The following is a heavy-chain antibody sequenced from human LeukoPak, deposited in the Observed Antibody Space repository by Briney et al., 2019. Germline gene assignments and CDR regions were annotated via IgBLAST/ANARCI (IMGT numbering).Heavy chain of an antibody. CDR1: GFTFGDYG. V-gene: IGHV3-21*01. J-gene: IGHJ4*02. CDR3: ARERGGSSSWASFDY. Sequence: PGGSLRLSCAASGFTFGDYGMSWVRQAPGKGLEWVSSISSSSSYVSYADSVKGRFTISRDNAKNSLYLQMNSLRAEDTAVYYCARERGGSSSWASFDYWGQGTLVTVSS. CDR2: ISSSSSYV. D-gene: IGHD6-6*01.